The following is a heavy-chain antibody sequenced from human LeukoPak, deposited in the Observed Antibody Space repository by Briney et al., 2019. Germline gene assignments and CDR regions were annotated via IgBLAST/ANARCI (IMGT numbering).Heavy chain of an antibody. D-gene: IGHD1-26*01. CDR2: IYYSGST. J-gene: IGHJ4*02. Sequence: SETLSLTCTVSGGSISSYYWSWVRQPPGKGLEWVGYIYYSGSTNYNPSLKSRFTISGDASKNQFSLKLSSVTAADTAVYYCASGGRGSLDYWGQGTLVTVSS. V-gene: IGHV4-59*01. CDR1: GGSISSYY. CDR3: ASGGRGSLDY.